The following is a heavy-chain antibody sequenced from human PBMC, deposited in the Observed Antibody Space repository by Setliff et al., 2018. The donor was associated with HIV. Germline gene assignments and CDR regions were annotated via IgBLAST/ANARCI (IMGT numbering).Heavy chain of an antibody. CDR2: IYYSGST. V-gene: IGHV4-59*11. CDR1: GGSISSHY. J-gene: IGHJ3*02. D-gene: IGHD2-21*02. CDR3: ARGQGCGGGCHYAFEM. Sequence: SETLSLTCTVSGGSISSHYWSWTRQPPGKGLEWIGSIYYSGSTNYNPSLKSRVTISVDTSKNQFSLKLSSVTAADTAVYYCARGQGCGGGCHYAFEMWGQGTMVTVSS.